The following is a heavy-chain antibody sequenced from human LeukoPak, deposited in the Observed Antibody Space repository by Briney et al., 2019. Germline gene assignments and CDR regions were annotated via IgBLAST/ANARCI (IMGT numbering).Heavy chain of an antibody. CDR2: ISRGGDTM. CDR3: VRSLFDRLLRD. CDR1: GLIFNTYS. D-gene: IGHD2/OR15-2a*01. J-gene: IGHJ4*02. V-gene: IGHV3-48*04. Sequence: GGSLRLSCAASGLIFNTYSMNWVRQAPGKGLEWIAYISRGGDTMYYADSVKGRFSISRDTAKSSLYLQLSSLRAEDTAVYFCVRSLFDRLLRDWGQGTLDTVSS.